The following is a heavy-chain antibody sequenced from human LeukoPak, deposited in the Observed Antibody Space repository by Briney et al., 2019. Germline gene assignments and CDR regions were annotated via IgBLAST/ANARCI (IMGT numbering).Heavy chain of an antibody. Sequence: SETLSLTCAVSGGSISSSNWWSWVRQPPGKGLEWIGEIYHSGSTNYNPSLKSRVTISVDKSKNQFSLKLSSMTAADTAVYYCARVSGQWLVLIDYWGQGTLVTVSS. CDR2: IYHSGST. D-gene: IGHD6-19*01. J-gene: IGHJ4*02. CDR1: GGSISSSNW. V-gene: IGHV4-4*02. CDR3: ARVSGQWLVLIDY.